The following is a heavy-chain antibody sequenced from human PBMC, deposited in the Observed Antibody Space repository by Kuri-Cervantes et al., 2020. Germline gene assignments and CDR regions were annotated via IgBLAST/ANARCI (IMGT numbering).Heavy chain of an antibody. Sequence: SVKVSCKASGGTFSSYAISWVRQAPGQGLEWMGGIIPIFGTANYAQKFQGRVTITADESTSTAYMEPSSLRSEDTAVYYCARETATVVVPAAMRGWFDPWGQGTLVTVSS. V-gene: IGHV1-69*13. CDR2: IIPIFGTA. D-gene: IGHD2-2*01. CDR1: GGTFSSYA. CDR3: ARETATVVVPAAMRGWFDP. J-gene: IGHJ5*02.